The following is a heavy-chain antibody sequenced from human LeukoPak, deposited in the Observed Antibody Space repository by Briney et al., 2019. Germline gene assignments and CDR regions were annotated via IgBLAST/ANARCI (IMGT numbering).Heavy chain of an antibody. J-gene: IGHJ5*02. CDR2: INAGNGDT. V-gene: IGHV1-3*01. CDR3: ARDLTMVRGVLHWFDP. CDR1: GYTFSNYA. D-gene: IGHD3-10*01. Sequence: ASVKFSCKASGYTFSNYAVHWVRQAPGQRLEWMGWINAGNGDTKYSQKFQGRVTITRDTSATTAYMELSSLRSEDTAVYYCARDLTMVRGVLHWFDPWGQGTLVTVSS.